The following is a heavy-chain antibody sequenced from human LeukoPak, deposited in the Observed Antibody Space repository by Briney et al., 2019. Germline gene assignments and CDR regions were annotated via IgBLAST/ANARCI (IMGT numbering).Heavy chain of an antibody. Sequence: PSETLSLTCAVYGGSFSGYYWSWIRQPPGKGLEWIGEINHSGSTNYDPSLKSRVTISVDTSKNQFSLKLSSVTAADTAVYYCARGRVASGYSYGLVRWFDPWGQGTLVTVSS. CDR3: ARGRVASGYSYGLVRWFDP. CDR1: GGSFSGYY. D-gene: IGHD5-18*01. J-gene: IGHJ5*02. CDR2: INHSGST. V-gene: IGHV4-34*01.